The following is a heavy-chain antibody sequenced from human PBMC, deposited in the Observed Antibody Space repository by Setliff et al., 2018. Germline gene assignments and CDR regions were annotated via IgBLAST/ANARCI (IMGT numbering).Heavy chain of an antibody. V-gene: IGHV3-7*01. D-gene: IGHD3-10*01. CDR2: INQDGSVK. CDR3: ARDLIRGAPNWFDP. J-gene: IGHJ5*02. Sequence: PGGSLRLSCAASGLTFSNNYMSWVRQAPGKGLEWVANINQDGSVKYYVDSVKGRFTISRDNAKSSLYLQMNSLRAEDTAVYYCARDLIRGAPNWFDPWGQGTLVTVSS. CDR1: GLTFSNNY.